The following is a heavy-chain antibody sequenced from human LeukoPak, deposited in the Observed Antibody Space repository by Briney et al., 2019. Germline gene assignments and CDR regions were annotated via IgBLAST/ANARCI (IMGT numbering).Heavy chain of an antibody. V-gene: IGHV4-38-2*02. D-gene: IGHD4-17*01. CDR1: GYSISSGYY. J-gene: IGHJ4*02. CDR3: VRGGHYEEYYFDY. CDR2: IYHSGST. Sequence: PSETLSLTCTVSGYSISSGYYWGWIRQPPGKGLEWIGSIYHSGSTYYNPSLKSRVTISVDTSKNQFSLKLSSVTAADTAVFYCVRGGHYEEYYFDYWGQETLVTVSS.